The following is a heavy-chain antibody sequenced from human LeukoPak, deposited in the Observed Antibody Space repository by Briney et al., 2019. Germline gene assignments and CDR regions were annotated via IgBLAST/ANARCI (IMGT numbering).Heavy chain of an antibody. CDR2: PYYSGST. Sequence: SETLSLTCTVSGGSISSSTYYWGWIRQPPGKGLEWIGSPYYSGSTYYNPSLKSRVTISEDTSNNQFSLKLSSVTAADTAVYYCARQHSSGWLLDYWGQGTLVTVSS. V-gene: IGHV4-39*01. D-gene: IGHD6-19*01. CDR1: GGSISSSTYY. J-gene: IGHJ4*02. CDR3: ARQHSSGWLLDY.